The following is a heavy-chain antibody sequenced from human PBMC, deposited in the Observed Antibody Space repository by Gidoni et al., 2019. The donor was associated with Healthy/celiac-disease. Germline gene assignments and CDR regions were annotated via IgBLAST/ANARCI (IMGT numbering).Heavy chain of an antibody. Sequence: QVQLVESGGGVVQPGRSLRLSCAASGFTFSSYAMPWVRQAPGKGLEWVAVISYDGSNKYYADSVKGRFTISRDNSKNTLYLQMNSLRAEDTAVYYCARDRYYDSSGYYYADWGQGTLVTVSS. J-gene: IGHJ4*02. V-gene: IGHV3-30*04. D-gene: IGHD3-22*01. CDR2: ISYDGSNK. CDR1: GFTFSSYA. CDR3: ARDRYYDSSGYYYAD.